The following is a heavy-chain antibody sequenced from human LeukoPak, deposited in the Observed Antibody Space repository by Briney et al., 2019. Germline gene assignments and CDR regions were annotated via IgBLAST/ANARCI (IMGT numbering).Heavy chain of an antibody. Sequence: GGSLRLSCAASEFTFSTYAMSWVRQTPEKGLEWVSTISSSGSRTYYVDSVKGRFTVSRDNSNNTVYLQMNSLRAEDTAVYYCAKLSAGYGYGYREAYYFDYWGQGTLVTVSS. CDR2: ISSSGSRT. CDR3: AKLSAGYGYGYREAYYFDY. J-gene: IGHJ4*02. D-gene: IGHD5-18*01. CDR1: EFTFSTYA. V-gene: IGHV3-23*01.